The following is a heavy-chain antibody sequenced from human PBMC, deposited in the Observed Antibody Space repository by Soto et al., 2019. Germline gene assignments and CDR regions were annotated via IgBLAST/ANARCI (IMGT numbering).Heavy chain of an antibody. V-gene: IGHV1-8*02. D-gene: IGHD6-13*01. CDR3: AREAATGDYHGMDD. CDR2: MNPHSGNK. CDR1: GYTFTSYE. Sequence: QVQLVQSGAEVKKPGASVKVSCKASGYTFTSYEINWVRQATGQGLEWMGWMNPHSGNKGYAQKFQGRGPXTRNTAISTAYMELSSLRSEDTAVYYCAREAATGDYHGMDDWGQGTTVIVSS. J-gene: IGHJ6*02.